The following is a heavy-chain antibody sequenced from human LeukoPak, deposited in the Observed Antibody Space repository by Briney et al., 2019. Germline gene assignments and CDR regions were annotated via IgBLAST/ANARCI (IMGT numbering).Heavy chain of an antibody. CDR1: GYTFTSYD. D-gene: IGHD3-22*01. J-gene: IGHJ4*02. Sequence: ASVKVSCKASGYTFTSYDINWVRQATGQGLEWMGWMNPNSGNTGYAQKFQGRITITRNTSIRTAYMELSSLRSEDTAVYYCARLFQRNELNYYDSSGYSLGYWGQGTLVTVSS. CDR2: MNPNSGNT. V-gene: IGHV1-8*03. CDR3: ARLFQRNELNYYDSSGYSLGY.